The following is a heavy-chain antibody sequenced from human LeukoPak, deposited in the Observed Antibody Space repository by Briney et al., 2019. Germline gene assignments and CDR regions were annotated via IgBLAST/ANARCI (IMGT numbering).Heavy chain of an antibody. D-gene: IGHD3-10*01. CDR1: GITFGTYA. V-gene: IGHV3-23*01. CDR3: ARDYYGSGSHATGMDV. Sequence: GGSLRLSCAASGITFGTYAMTWVRQAPGKGLEWVSSIHNSGDKTFYSDSVRGRFTISRDNSKSTVYLQMNSLRVDDTAVYYCARDYYGSGSHATGMDVWGQGTTVTVSS. CDR2: IHNSGDKT. J-gene: IGHJ6*02.